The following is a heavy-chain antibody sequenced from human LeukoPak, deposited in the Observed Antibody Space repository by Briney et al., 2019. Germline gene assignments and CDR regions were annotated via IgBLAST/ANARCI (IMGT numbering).Heavy chain of an antibody. D-gene: IGHD2-8*01. CDR2: ISPYNGNT. J-gene: IGHJ4*02. V-gene: IGHV1-18*01. CDR1: GYTFTNYG. CDR3: TRTVHDCTNVVCYDY. Sequence: GASVKVSCKTSGYTFTNYGLSWVRQAPGQGLEWMGWISPYNGNTHYTQKLQGRVTVTTDASTNTAYMELRSLRSDDTAMYYCTRTVHDCTNVVCYDYWGQGTLVTVSP.